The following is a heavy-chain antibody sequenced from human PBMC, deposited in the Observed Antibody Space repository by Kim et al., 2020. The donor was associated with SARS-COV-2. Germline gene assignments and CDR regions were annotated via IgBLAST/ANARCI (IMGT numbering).Heavy chain of an antibody. Sequence: TNYHPSPKGRVTISVDTSKNQFSLKLSSVTAADTAVYYCARSSSSWRFDYWGQGTLVTVSS. CDR3: ARSSSSWRFDY. J-gene: IGHJ4*02. V-gene: IGHV4-59*01. D-gene: IGHD6-13*01. CDR2: T.